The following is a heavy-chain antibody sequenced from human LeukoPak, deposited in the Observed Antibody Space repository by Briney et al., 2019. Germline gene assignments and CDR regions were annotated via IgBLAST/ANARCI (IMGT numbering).Heavy chain of an antibody. D-gene: IGHD7-27*01. CDR3: ARSPGAPFDY. CDR2: IYFRGTT. J-gene: IGHJ4*02. CDR1: GGSISRDY. V-gene: IGHV4-59*01. Sequence: PSETLSLTCTVSGGSISRDYWGWVRQPPGKGLEWIGYIYFRGTTNYHPSIKSRVTISVDTSKNQFSLKLTSVTTADTAVYYCARSPGAPFDYWGQGSLATRSS.